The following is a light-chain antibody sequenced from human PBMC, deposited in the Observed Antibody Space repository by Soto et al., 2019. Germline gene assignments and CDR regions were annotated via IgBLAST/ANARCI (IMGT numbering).Light chain of an antibody. Sequence: IQLTQSPSTLPASVGDGVTLTCRASQSISNWLAWYQQKPGTAPKLLIYHASILETAVPSRFSGNGSGTEFTLTISSLQPGDFATYYCQQYNSYSFGQGTKVDIK. J-gene: IGKJ1*01. CDR2: HAS. V-gene: IGKV1-5*01. CDR1: QSISNW. CDR3: QQYNSYS.